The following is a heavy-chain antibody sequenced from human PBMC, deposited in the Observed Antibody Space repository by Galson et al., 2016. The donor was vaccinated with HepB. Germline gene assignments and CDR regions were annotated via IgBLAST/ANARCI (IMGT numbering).Heavy chain of an antibody. CDR2: IIPIFATT. CDR3: ARQSIALEETGYSYYDMDV. D-gene: IGHD6-6*01. V-gene: IGHV1-69*13. CDR1: GGTFNSYT. Sequence: SVKVSCKASGGTFNSYTINWVRQAPGQGLEWMGGIIPIFATTNYAQKFQGRVTITADESTSIAYMELSSLASADTAVYYCARQSIALEETGYSYYDMDVWGQGTTVTVSS. J-gene: IGHJ6*02.